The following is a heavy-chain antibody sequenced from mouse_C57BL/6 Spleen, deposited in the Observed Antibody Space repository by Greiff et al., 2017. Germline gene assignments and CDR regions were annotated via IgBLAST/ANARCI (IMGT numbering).Heavy chain of an antibody. Sequence: QVQLQQPGAELVRPGTSVKLSCKASGYTFTSYWMHWVKQRPGQGLEWIGVIDPSDSYTNYNQKFKGKATLTVDTSSSTAYMQLSSLTSEDSAVYYCAVEAMDYWGQGTSVTVAS. CDR1: GYTFTSYW. J-gene: IGHJ4*01. CDR3: AVEAMDY. CDR2: IDPSDSYT. V-gene: IGHV1-59*01.